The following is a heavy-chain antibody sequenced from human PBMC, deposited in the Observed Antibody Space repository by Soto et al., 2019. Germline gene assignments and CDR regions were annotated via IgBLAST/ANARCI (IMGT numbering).Heavy chain of an antibody. CDR1: GKSVDRYW. Sequence: GSGKSVDRYWLGCVHQKTGKGLEWMGIIYPGDSDTRYSPSFQGQVTISADKSISTAYLQWSSLKASDTAMYYCARIGGYYDSSGYPLDAFDMRGHGTMVPVSS. CDR3: ARIGGYYDSSGYPLDAFDM. D-gene: IGHD3-22*01. V-gene: IGHV5-51*07. J-gene: IGHJ3*02. CDR2: IYPGDSDT.